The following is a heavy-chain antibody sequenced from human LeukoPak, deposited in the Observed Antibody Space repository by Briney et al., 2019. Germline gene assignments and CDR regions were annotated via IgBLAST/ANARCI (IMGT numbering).Heavy chain of an antibody. Sequence: GGSLRLSCVASGFTFSDYHINWVRQAPGKGLEWVSSISSSSTHIYYADSVRGRFTISRDDAKNSLYLQMNSLRAEDTAVYYCAKDMGAGTRRGLYYYYGMDVWGQGTTVTVSS. CDR1: GFTFSDYH. D-gene: IGHD6-13*01. V-gene: IGHV3-21*01. J-gene: IGHJ6*02. CDR2: ISSSSTHI. CDR3: AKDMGAGTRRGLYYYYGMDV.